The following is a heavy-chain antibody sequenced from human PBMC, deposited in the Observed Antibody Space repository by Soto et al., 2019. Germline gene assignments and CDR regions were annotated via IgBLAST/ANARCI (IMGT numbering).Heavy chain of an antibody. V-gene: IGHV3-43*01. Sequence: GGSLRLSCAASGFTFDDYTMHWVRQAPGKGPEWVSLISWDGGSTYYADSVKGRFTISRDNSKNSLYLQMNSLRTEDTALYYCAKDNKAFSGYELPDYWGQGTLVTVSS. D-gene: IGHD5-12*01. CDR1: GFTFDDYT. CDR2: ISWDGGST. J-gene: IGHJ4*02. CDR3: AKDNKAFSGYELPDY.